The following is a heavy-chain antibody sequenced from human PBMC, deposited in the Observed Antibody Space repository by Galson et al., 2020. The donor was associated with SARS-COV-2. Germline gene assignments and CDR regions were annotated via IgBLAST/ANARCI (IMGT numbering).Heavy chain of an antibody. CDR2: IDWDDDK. CDR3: ARIDYGDYYYYGMDV. V-gene: IGHV2-70*11. Sequence: ESGPTLVKPTQTLTLTCTFSGFSLSTSGMCVSWIRQPLGKALEWLARIDWDDDKYYSTSLKTRLTISKDTSKNQVVLTMTNMDPVDTATYYCARIDYGDYYYYGMDVWGQGTTVTVSS. J-gene: IGHJ6*02. CDR1: GFSLSTSGMC. D-gene: IGHD4-17*01.